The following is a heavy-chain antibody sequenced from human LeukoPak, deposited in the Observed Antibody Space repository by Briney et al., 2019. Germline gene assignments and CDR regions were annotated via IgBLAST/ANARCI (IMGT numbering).Heavy chain of an antibody. V-gene: IGHV3-49*04. CDR1: GFTFGDNA. CDR3: TRGIAKPGMNC. J-gene: IGHJ4*02. Sequence: GGSLRLSCTASGFTFGDNAMTWVRQAPGRGLEWVGFIRSKTYGETTEYAASVKGRFTISRDDSKSIAYLQMNSLKSEDTAVYYCTRGIAKPGMNCWGQGTLVTVSA. CDR2: IRSKTYGETT. D-gene: IGHD6-19*01.